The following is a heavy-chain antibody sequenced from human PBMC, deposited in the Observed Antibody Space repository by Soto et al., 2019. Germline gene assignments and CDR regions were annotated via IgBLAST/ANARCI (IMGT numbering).Heavy chain of an antibody. J-gene: IGHJ5*02. V-gene: IGHV3-30-3*01. Sequence: GSLRLSCAASGFTFSSYAMHWVRQAPGKGLEWVAVISYDGGNKYYADSVKGRFTISRDNSKNTLYLQMNSLRAEDTAVYYCARDRGYSYGNNWFDPWGQGTLVTVSS. D-gene: IGHD5-18*01. CDR1: GFTFSSYA. CDR3: ARDRGYSYGNNWFDP. CDR2: ISYDGGNK.